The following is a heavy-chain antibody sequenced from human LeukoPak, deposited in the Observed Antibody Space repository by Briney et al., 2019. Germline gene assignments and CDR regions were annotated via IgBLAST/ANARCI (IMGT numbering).Heavy chain of an antibody. J-gene: IGHJ3*02. CDR3: AKDPNGDYIGAFDI. V-gene: IGHV3-23*01. D-gene: IGHD4-17*01. CDR1: KFNFHNYG. CDR2: ISGSGA. Sequence: GGSLRLSCTTPKFNFHNYGLTWVRQAPGKELEWVSSISGSGAQYAASVQGRFTISRDNSKNTLYLQMNSLRAEDTAVHYCAKDPNGDYIGAFDIWGQGTMVTVSS.